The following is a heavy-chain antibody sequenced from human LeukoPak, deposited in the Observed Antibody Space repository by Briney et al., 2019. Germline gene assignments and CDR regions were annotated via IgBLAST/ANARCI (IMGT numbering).Heavy chain of an antibody. CDR3: ARVPFTITDSGWDQEFFRVMDV. D-gene: IGHD6-19*01. CDR1: GYTFTGYY. V-gene: IGHV1-2*02. CDR2: INPNSGGT. J-gene: IGHJ6*02. Sequence: VASVKVSCKASGYTFTGYYMHWVRQAPGQGLEWMGWINPNSGGTNYAQKFQGRVTMTRDTSISTAYMELSRLRSDDTAVYYCARVPFTITDSGWDQEFFRVMDVWGQGTTVTVSS.